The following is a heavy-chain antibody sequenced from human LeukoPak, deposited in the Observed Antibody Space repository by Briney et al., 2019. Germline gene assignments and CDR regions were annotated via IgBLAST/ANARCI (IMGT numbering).Heavy chain of an antibody. CDR2: ISSSSSYI. Sequence: PGGSLRLSCAASGFTFSSYSMNWVRQAPGKGLEWVSSISSSSSYIYYADSVKGRFTISRDNAKNSLYLQMNSLRAEDTAVYYCARASQDVLRFLDWVPYHYYYMDVWGKGTTVTVSS. J-gene: IGHJ6*03. CDR1: GFTFSSYS. D-gene: IGHD3-3*01. CDR3: ARASQDVLRFLDWVPYHYYYMDV. V-gene: IGHV3-21*01.